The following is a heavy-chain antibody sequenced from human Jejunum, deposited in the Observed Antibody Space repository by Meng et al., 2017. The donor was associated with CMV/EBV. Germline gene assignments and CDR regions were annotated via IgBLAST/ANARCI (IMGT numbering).Heavy chain of an antibody. CDR1: GGSFSNYY. CDR2: IHPSGST. V-gene: IGHV4-34*01. CDR3: SRGADAYKSGRS. Sequence: QRQLQRRGAGLLKPSETLSLTFGVSGGSFSNYYWSWICQSPGKGLEWIGEIHPSGSTYYNPSLNSRVTMSVDTSKNQFSLNLRSVTAADTAVYYCSRGADAYKSGRSWGQGTLVTVSS. J-gene: IGHJ5*02. D-gene: IGHD5-24*01.